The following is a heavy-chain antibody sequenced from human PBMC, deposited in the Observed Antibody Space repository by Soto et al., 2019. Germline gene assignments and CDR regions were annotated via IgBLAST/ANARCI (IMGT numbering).Heavy chain of an antibody. V-gene: IGHV1-69*06. CDR2: IIPIFGTA. D-gene: IGHD3-22*01. Sequence: QVQLVQSGAEVKKPGSSVKVSCKASGGTFSSYAISWVRQAPGQGLEWMGGIIPIFGTANYAQKFQGRVTITADKSTSTAYMELSSLRSEDTAVYYCARAGWYYDSSGSIWRVDAFDIWGQGTMVTVSS. J-gene: IGHJ3*02. CDR3: ARAGWYYDSSGSIWRVDAFDI. CDR1: GGTFSSYA.